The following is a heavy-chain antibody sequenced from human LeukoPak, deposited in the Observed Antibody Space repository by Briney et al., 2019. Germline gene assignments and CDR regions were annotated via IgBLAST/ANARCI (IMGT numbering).Heavy chain of an antibody. CDR1: GGSFSGYY. D-gene: IGHD3-16*02. CDR3: ASVRYDYVWGSYRSDTDDY. V-gene: IGHV4-34*01. CDR2: INHSGST. J-gene: IGHJ4*02. Sequence: SETLSPTCAVYGGSFSGYYWSWIRQPPGKGLEWIGEINHSGSTNYNPSLKSRVTISVDTSKNQFSLKLSSVTAADTAVYYCASVRYDYVWGSYRSDTDDYWGQGTLVTVSS.